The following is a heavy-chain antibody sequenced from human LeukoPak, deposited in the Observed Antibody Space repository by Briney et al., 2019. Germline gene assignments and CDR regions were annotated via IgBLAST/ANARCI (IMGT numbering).Heavy chain of an antibody. D-gene: IGHD7-27*01. CDR1: GYTFTGFY. Sequence: GASVKVSCKASGYTFTGFYVHWMRQAPGQGLEWMGWINPDSGDTEYQQKFQGRVTMTRDTSTSTVYMELSSLRSEDTAVYYCAGGSRQQPGNWGQGTLVTVSS. V-gene: IGHV1-2*02. CDR3: AGGSRQQPGN. J-gene: IGHJ4*02. CDR2: INPDSGDT.